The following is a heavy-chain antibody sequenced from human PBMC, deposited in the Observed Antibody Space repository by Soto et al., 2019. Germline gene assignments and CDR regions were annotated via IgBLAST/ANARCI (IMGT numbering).Heavy chain of an antibody. CDR3: AGYSSLAYYYYYYGMDV. D-gene: IGHD6-6*01. V-gene: IGHV1-46*01. Sequence: QVQLVQSGAEVKKPGASVKVSCKASGYTFTSYYMHWVRQAPGQGLEWMGIINPSGGSTSYAKKFQGRVTMTRDTSTSTVYMELSSLRSEDTAVYYCAGYSSLAYYYYYYGMDVWGQGTTVTVSS. CDR1: GYTFTSYY. J-gene: IGHJ6*02. CDR2: INPSGGST.